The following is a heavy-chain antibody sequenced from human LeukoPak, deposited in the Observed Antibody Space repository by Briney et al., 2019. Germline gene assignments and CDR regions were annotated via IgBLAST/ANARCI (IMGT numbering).Heavy chain of an antibody. CDR2: IYPGDSDT. J-gene: IGHJ5*02. CDR3: ARYLGSASSGTVQDNWFDP. Sequence: GESLKISCKGSGYSFTSYWIGWVRQMPGKGLEWMGIIYPGDSDTRYSPSFQGQVTISADKSISTAYLQWSSLKASDTAMYYCARYLGSASSGTVQDNWFDPWGQGTLVTVSS. V-gene: IGHV5-51*01. CDR1: GYSFTSYW. D-gene: IGHD1-1*01.